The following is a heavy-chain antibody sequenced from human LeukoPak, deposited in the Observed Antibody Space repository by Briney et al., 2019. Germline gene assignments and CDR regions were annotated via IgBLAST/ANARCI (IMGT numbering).Heavy chain of an antibody. CDR3: ARGRDHAFDI. CDR2: ITNNINDI. J-gene: IGHJ3*02. V-gene: IGHV3-48*02. CDR1: GLSFSTAP. Sequence: GGSLRLSCVASGLSFSTAPIDWVRQVPGKGLEWVSFITNNINDISYADSVRGRFTISRDNAKNSLYLQMTDLRDEDTAVYFCARGRDHAFDIWGQGTMVTVSS.